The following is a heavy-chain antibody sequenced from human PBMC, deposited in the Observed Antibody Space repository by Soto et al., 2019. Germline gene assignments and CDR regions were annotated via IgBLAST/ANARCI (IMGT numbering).Heavy chain of an antibody. J-gene: IGHJ6*02. D-gene: IGHD2-8*01. Sequence: PSETLSLTCAVYGGSFSGYYWSWIRQPPGKGLEWIGEINHSGSTNYSPSLKSRVTIAVDTSKNQFSLKLSSVTAADTAVYYCAREGVNRGYYYYYGMDVWGQGTTVTVS. CDR2: INHSGST. CDR1: GGSFSGYY. V-gene: IGHV4-34*01. CDR3: AREGVNRGYYYYYGMDV.